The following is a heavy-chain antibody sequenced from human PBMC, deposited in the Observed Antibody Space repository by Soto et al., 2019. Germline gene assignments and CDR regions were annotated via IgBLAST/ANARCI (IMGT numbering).Heavy chain of an antibody. V-gene: IGHV4-30-2*01. CDR2: IYHSGST. J-gene: IGHJ5*02. CDR1: GGSISSGGYS. CDR3: ARGRGQLVVNWFDP. Sequence: QLQLQESGSGLVKPSQTLSLTCAVSGGSISSGGYSWSWIRQPPGKGLEWIGYIYHSGSTYYNPSLKSRVTISVDRSRNQFSLKLSSVTAAATAVYYCARGRGQLVVNWFDPWGQGTLVTVSS. D-gene: IGHD6-6*01.